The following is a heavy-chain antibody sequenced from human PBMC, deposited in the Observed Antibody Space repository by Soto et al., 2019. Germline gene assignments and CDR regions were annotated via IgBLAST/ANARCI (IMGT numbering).Heavy chain of an antibody. CDR2: MNPNSGNT. Sequence: QVQLVQSGAEVKKSGASVRISCKASGYTFKRHDINWVRQATGQGPEWIGWMNPNSGNTGYAQKFQGRVTMTRDSSITTAYMDLSSLASEETAIYYCAREGLYGSSQDNTFDFWGQGTMVTVSS. CDR3: AREGLYGSSQDNTFDF. CDR1: GYTFKRHD. D-gene: IGHD6-19*01. J-gene: IGHJ3*01. V-gene: IGHV1-8*01.